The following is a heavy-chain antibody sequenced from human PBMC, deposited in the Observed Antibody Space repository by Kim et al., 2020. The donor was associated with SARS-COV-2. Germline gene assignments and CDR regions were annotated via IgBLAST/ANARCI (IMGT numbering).Heavy chain of an antibody. D-gene: IGHD2-21*01. CDR3: ARGSTTVVIYYFDY. Sequence: ADPVKGRFTISRDNSKNTLYLQMNSLRSEDTAVYYCARGSTTVVIYYFDYWGQGTLVTVSS. J-gene: IGHJ4*02. V-gene: IGHV3-53*01.